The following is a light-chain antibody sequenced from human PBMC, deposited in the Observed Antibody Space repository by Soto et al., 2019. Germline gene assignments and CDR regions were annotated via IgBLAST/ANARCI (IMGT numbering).Light chain of an antibody. V-gene: IGKV3-11*01. CDR3: QQRYSCLPVT. J-gene: IGKJ5*01. CDR1: QSVSSY. CDR2: DAS. Sequence: EIVLTQSPATLSLSPGERATLSCRASQSVSSYLAWYQQTPGQAPRLLIYDASNRPTGIPARFSGSGSGTDFTLTISSLQPEDFAIYYCQQRYSCLPVTFGQGTKLDIK.